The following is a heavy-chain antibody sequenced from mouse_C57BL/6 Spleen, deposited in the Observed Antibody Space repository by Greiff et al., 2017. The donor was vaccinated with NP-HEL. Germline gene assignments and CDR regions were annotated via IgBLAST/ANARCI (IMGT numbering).Heavy chain of an antibody. J-gene: IGHJ1*03. CDR3: ARLAYYSNLWYFDV. V-gene: IGHV1-69*01. Sequence: QVQLQQPGAELVMPGASVKLSCKASGYTFTSYWMHWVKQRPGQGLEWIGEIDPSDSYTNYNQKFKGKSTLTVDKSSSTAYMQLSSLTSEDSAVYYCARLAYYSNLWYFDVWGTGTTVTVSS. CDR1: GYTFTSYW. D-gene: IGHD2-5*01. CDR2: IDPSDSYT.